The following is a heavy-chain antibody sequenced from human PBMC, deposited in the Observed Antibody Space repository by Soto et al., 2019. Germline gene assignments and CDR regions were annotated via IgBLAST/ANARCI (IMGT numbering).Heavy chain of an antibody. Sequence: QVQLVESGGGAFQPGRSLRLSCAASGFTLNHFARHWVRQAPGKGLDWVAVISYDGRRKSYADSVKGRFTISRDNSERTLDLQMNNLPSQDTGIYYCAREDSGDYFAYFDYWGQGSLVAVSS. CDR1: GFTLNHFA. J-gene: IGHJ4*02. CDR3: AREDSGDYFAYFDY. V-gene: IGHV3-30*04. D-gene: IGHD1-26*01. CDR2: ISYDGRRK.